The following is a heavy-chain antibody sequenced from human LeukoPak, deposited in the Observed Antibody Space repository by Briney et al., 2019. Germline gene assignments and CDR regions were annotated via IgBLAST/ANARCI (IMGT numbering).Heavy chain of an antibody. CDR2: ISAYNGNT. J-gene: IGHJ4*02. V-gene: IGHV1-18*01. Sequence: ASVKVSCKASGYTFTSYGISWVRQAPGQGLEWMGWISAYNGNTNYAQKLQGGVTMTTDTSTSTAYMELRSLRSDDTAVYYCAREGYDILTGYYPHPDYWGQGTLVTVSS. CDR3: AREGYDILTGYYPHPDY. CDR1: GYTFTSYG. D-gene: IGHD3-9*01.